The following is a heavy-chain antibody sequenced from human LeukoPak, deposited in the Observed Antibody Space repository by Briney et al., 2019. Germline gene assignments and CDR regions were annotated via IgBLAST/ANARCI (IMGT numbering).Heavy chain of an antibody. CDR2: INPNSGGT. CDR1: GYTFTGYY. Sequence: ASVKVSCKASGYTFTGYYMHWVRQAPGQGLEWMGWINPNSGGTNYAQKFQGWVTMTRDTSISTAYMELRSLRSDDTAVFYCARLYDVLTGFTEFDYWGQGTQVIVSS. J-gene: IGHJ4*02. D-gene: IGHD3-9*01. V-gene: IGHV1-2*04. CDR3: ARLYDVLTGFTEFDY.